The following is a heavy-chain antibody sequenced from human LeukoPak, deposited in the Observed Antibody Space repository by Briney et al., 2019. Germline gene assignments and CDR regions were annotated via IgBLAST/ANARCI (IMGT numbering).Heavy chain of an antibody. CDR3: ARGKRITIFGVVIGNYYYYYMDV. D-gene: IGHD3-3*01. Sequence: ASVKVSFKASGYTFTSYDINWVRQATGQGLEWMGWMNPNSGNTSYAQKFQGRVTITRNTSISTAYMELSSLRSEDTAVYYCARGKRITIFGVVIGNYYYYYMDVWGKGTTVTVSS. V-gene: IGHV1-8*03. CDR2: MNPNSGNT. CDR1: GYTFTSYD. J-gene: IGHJ6*03.